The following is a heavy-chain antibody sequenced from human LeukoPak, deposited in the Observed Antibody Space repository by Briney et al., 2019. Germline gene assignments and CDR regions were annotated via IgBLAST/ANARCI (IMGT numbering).Heavy chain of an antibody. J-gene: IGHJ4*02. V-gene: IGHV4-59*01. D-gene: IGHD3-16*01. CDR3: ARSDSLTALDY. CDR1: GGSLSGYY. Sequence: PSETLSLTCTVSGGSLSGYYWSWVRQPPGKGLEWIGYVYSSEITNSNPSLKSRVTLSVDTSENQFSLRLSSVTAADTAVYYCARSDSLTALDYWGQGTLVTVSS. CDR2: VYSSEIT.